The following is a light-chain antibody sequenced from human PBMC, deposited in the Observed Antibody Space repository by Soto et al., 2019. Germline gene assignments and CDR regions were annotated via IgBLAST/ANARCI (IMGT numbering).Light chain of an antibody. Sequence: DIQMTQSPSSLSASVGDRVTITCQATQDIRHLNWYQKKPGKAPKLLIFDVSNLETGVPSRFSGSGSGTYLTFTISNLQTEEVASYYCQQGYNLPTFGGGTKVDIK. V-gene: IGKV1-33*01. CDR2: DVS. CDR1: QDIRH. J-gene: IGKJ4*01. CDR3: QQGYNLPT.